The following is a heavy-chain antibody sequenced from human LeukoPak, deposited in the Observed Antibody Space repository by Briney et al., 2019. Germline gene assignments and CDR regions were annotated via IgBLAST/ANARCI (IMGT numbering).Heavy chain of an antibody. CDR1: GGSISSSSYF. J-gene: IGHJ4*02. D-gene: IGHD5-24*01. CDR3: ASLEATSFVPGFDY. CDR2: IYYSGST. Sequence: SETLSLTCTVSGGSISSSSYFCRSIRRPPGKGLEWIGSIYYSGSTYYNPSLKSRVNISVDPSKNQCSLKLSSVTAANTAVYYCASLEATSFVPGFDYWGQGTLVTVSS. V-gene: IGHV4-39*01.